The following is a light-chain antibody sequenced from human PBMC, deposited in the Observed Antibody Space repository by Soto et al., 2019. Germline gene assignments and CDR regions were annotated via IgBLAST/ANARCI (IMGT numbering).Light chain of an antibody. CDR2: GVS. CDR3: QLRSNWPLPLT. J-gene: IGKJ4*01. Sequence: EIVLTQSPGTLSLSPGERATLSCRASQSVNSRFLAWSQQKPGQAPSLLIYGVSSRDTGIPDRFSGSGYGTDFPLIISRLEPEDFAVYYCQLRSNWPLPLTFGGGTKVEIK. V-gene: IGKV3D-20*02. CDR1: QSVNSRF.